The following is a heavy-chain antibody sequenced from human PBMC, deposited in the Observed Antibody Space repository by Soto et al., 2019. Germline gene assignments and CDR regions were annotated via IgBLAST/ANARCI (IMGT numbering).Heavy chain of an antibody. CDR1: GFTFNIYG. CDR3: AKDQASGQGSFDP. Sequence: PGGSLRLSCAASGFTFNIYGMHWVRQAPDKGLEWVALISYDGSNQYYADSVKGRFTISRDNSKNTLFLQVNSLRADDTAVYYCAKDQASGQGSFDPWGQGTLVTVSS. V-gene: IGHV3-30*18. CDR2: ISYDGSNQ. J-gene: IGHJ5*02.